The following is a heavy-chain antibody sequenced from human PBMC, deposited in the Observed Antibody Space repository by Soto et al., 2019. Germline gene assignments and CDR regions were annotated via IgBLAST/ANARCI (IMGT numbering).Heavy chain of an antibody. D-gene: IGHD4-4*01. J-gene: IGHJ4*02. CDR2: IYYSGST. V-gene: IGHV4-59*08. CDR1: GGSVSSYY. Sequence: PSETLSRTFTVSGGSVSSYYWSWIPQSPEKGREWIGDIYYSGSTKYKPSLKSRVTISVDTSKNQFSLKVSSACAADTAVYYCARHSNRNYGIYYFDYWGLGALVTVSS. CDR3: ARHSNRNYGIYYFDY.